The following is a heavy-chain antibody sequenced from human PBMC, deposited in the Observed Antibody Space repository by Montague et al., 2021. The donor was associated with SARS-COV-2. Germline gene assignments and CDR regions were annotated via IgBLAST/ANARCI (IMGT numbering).Heavy chain of an antibody. D-gene: IGHD3-22*01. V-gene: IGHV3-43*02. CDR3: AKDIVRDYYDSNGYYGGSVDY. Sequence: SLRLSCAASGFTFDDYAMHWVRQAPGKGLEWVSLISGDGGSTYYADSVKGRFTISRDNSKNSLYLQMNSLRPEDTALYYCAKDIVRDYYDSNGYYGGSVDYWGPGTLVAVSS. CDR1: GFTFDDYA. CDR2: ISGDGGST. J-gene: IGHJ4*02.